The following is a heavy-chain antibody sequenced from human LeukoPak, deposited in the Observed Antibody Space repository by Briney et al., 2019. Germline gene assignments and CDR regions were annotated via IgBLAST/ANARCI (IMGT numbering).Heavy chain of an antibody. CDR1: GFKLSTYW. V-gene: IGHV3-7*01. CDR3: ARKWSVSGGFDP. Sequence: GGSLRLSCAASGFKLSTYWMSWVRQAPGKGLEWVANIKQDGSEKYYVDSVKGRFTISRDNAKNSLYLQMNSLRAEDTAVYYCARKWSVSGGFDPWGQGTLVTVSS. D-gene: IGHD3-10*01. CDR2: IKQDGSEK. J-gene: IGHJ5*02.